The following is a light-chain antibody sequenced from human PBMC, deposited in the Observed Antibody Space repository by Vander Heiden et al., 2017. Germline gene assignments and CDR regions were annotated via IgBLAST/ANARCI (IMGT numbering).Light chain of an antibody. CDR2: EVN. Sequence: QSALTQPPSAPGSPGQSVTISCPGTSSDVGGYNYVSWYQQHPGKAPKLMIYEVNKRPSGVPDRFSGSKSGNTASLTVSGLQAEEEADYYCTSYAGSNNLIFGGGTKLTVL. CDR3: TSYAGSNNLI. CDR1: SSDVGGYNY. V-gene: IGLV2-8*01. J-gene: IGLJ2*01.